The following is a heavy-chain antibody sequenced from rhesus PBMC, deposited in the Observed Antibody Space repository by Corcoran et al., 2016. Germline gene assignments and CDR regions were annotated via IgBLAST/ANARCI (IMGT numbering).Heavy chain of an antibody. J-gene: IGHJ5-1*01. V-gene: IGHV4-165*01. CDR2: ISGSSGST. D-gene: IGHD2-15*01. CDR1: GGSFRGYY. CDR3: ASSPPIFSRFDV. Sequence: QVQLQESGPGLVKPSETLSLTCAVSGGSFRGYYWGWLRQPPGKGLERIGYISGSSGSTDYNPSLRSRVTISTDTAKTRFSLKLSSVTAADTAVYYCASSPPIFSRFDVWGPGVLVTVSS.